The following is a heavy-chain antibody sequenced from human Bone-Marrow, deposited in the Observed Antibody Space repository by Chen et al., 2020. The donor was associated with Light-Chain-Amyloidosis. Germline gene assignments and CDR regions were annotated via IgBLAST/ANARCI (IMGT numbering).Heavy chain of an antibody. Sequence: QVQLVESGGGVVQPGRSLRLSCAASGFPFSNYGMHWVRQTPGKGLEWVAVLSYDGNSKYYADSVKGRFTISRDSSKNTLYLQMNSLRAEDTAVYYCARVSFERGGPARPPGDSWGQGTLVTVSS. CDR3: ARVSFERGGPARPPGDS. CDR1: GFPFSNYG. V-gene: IGHV3-30-3*01. J-gene: IGHJ4*02. D-gene: IGHD6-6*01. CDR2: LSYDGNSK.